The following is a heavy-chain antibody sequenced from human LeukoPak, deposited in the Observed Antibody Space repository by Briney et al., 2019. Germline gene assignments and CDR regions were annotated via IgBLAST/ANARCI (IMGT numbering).Heavy chain of an antibody. Sequence: PSETLSLTCAVSGYSISSGYYWGWIRQPPGKGLEWIGSIYHSGSTYYKPSLKSRVTISVDTSKNQFSLKLSSVTAADPAVYYCARQKRYSSSWYELDWFDPWGQGTLVTVSS. D-gene: IGHD6-13*01. CDR1: GYSISSGYY. CDR3: ARQKRYSSSWYELDWFDP. CDR2: IYHSGST. J-gene: IGHJ5*02. V-gene: IGHV4-38-2*01.